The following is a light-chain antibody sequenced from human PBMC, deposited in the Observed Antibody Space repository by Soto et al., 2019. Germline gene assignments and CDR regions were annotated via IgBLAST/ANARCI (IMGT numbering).Light chain of an antibody. CDR1: QSVSSSY. V-gene: IGKV3-20*01. CDR3: QQYGSSPRT. Sequence: EIVLTQSPGTLSLSPGERATLSFRASQSVSSSYLACYKQKPGQAPRLLIYGASSRATGIPDRFSGSGSGTDFTLSISRLEPEDFAVYYCQQYGSSPRTFGGGTKVEIK. CDR2: GAS. J-gene: IGKJ4*01.